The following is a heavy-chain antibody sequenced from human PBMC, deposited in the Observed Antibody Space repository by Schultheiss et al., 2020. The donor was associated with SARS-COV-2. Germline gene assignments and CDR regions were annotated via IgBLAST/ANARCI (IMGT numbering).Heavy chain of an antibody. D-gene: IGHD1/OR15-1a*01. Sequence: GESLKISFAASGFTFSSYGMHWVRQAPGKGLEWVAVIWYDGSNKYYADSVKGRFTISRDNSKNTLYLQMNSLRAEDTAVYYCARDLGGVINWNNLDYWGQGTLVTVSS. CDR2: IWYDGSNK. J-gene: IGHJ4*02. CDR3: ARDLGGVINWNNLDY. V-gene: IGHV3-33*01. CDR1: GFTFSSYG.